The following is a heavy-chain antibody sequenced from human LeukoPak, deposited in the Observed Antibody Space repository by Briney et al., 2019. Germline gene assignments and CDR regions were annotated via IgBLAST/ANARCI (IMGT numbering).Heavy chain of an antibody. CDR2: FYYSGNT. D-gene: IGHD5-12*01. CDR3: ARQWDIVATWGRWFDP. CDR1: GGSISSSSYY. V-gene: IGHV4-39*01. J-gene: IGHJ5*02. Sequence: PSETLSLTCTVSGGSISSSSYYWGWIRQPPGKGLEWIGSFYYSGNTYYNSSLESRVTISVDTSKNQFSLKLTSVTAADTAIYYCARQWDIVATWGRWFDPWGQGILVTVSS.